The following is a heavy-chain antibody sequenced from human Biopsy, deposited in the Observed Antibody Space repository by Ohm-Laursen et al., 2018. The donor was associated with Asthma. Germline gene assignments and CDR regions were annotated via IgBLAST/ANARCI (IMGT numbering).Heavy chain of an antibody. D-gene: IGHD5-12*01. V-gene: IGHV1-69*01. J-gene: IGHJ6*02. CDR3: ARGYSGSDRIVYYYSGLEV. CDR2: LIPVLGTP. Sequence: SSVKVSCKASGDSFSNYAISWVRHAPGQGLEWMGGLIPVLGTPDHAQMFEGRVTITADESTSTAYMELSSLSSEDTAVYYCARGYSGSDRIVYYYSGLEVWGQGTTVTVSS. CDR1: GDSFSNYA.